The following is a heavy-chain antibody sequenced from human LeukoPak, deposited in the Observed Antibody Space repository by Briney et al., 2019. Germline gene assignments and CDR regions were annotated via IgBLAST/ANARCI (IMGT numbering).Heavy chain of an antibody. Sequence: AGGSLRLSCVSSGFTLNYDWMTWVRQAPGKGLEWVGRIKSKTDGETTGYATSVKGRFSVSREDSKNTLYLQMDSLKTEDTAVYFCARERYCSSSSCPGALDVWGRGTEVTVSS. CDR2: IKSKTDGETT. J-gene: IGHJ3*01. CDR1: GFTLNYDW. V-gene: IGHV3-15*05. CDR3: ARERYCSSSSCPGALDV. D-gene: IGHD2-15*01.